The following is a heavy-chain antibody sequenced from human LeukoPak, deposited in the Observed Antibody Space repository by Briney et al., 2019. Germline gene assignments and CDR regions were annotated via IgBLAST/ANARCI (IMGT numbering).Heavy chain of an antibody. CDR1: GFTSSSYG. J-gene: IGHJ4*02. V-gene: IGHV3-33*08. CDR3: ARDQYYDFWSGSSAAYDY. D-gene: IGHD3-3*01. Sequence: GGSLRLSCAASGFTSSSYGMHWVRQAPGKGLEWVAVIWYDGSNKYYADSVKGRFTISRDNSKNTLYLQMNSLRAEDTAVYYCARDQYYDFWSGSSAAYDYWGQGTLVTVSS. CDR2: IWYDGSNK.